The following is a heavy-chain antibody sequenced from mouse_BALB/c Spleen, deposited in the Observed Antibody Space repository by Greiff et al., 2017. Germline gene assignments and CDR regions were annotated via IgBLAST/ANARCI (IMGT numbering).Heavy chain of an antibody. Sequence: VQLQQSGAELVRPGASVTLSCKASGYTFTDYEMHWVKQTPVLGLEWIGAIDPETGGTAYNQKFKGKATLTADKSYSTAYMELRSLTSEDSAVYYCTREDTTVVADYWGQGTTLTVSS. V-gene: IGHV1-15*01. CDR1: GYTFTDYE. J-gene: IGHJ2*01. CDR3: TREDTTVVADY. CDR2: IDPETGGT. D-gene: IGHD1-1*01.